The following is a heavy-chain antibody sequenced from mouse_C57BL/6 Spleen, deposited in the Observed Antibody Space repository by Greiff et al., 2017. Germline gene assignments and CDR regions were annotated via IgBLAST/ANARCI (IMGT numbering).Heavy chain of an antibody. D-gene: IGHD2-4*01. CDR1: GFSLTSYG. Sequence: VQLQQSGPGLVQPSQSLSITCTVSGFSLTSYGVHWVRQSPGKGLEWLGVIWSGGGTDFNAAFISRLSISQDNSTSQVFFKMNSLQADDTAIDCCARDNDYDNGMEYWGQGTSVTVSA. CDR2: IWSGGGT. V-gene: IGHV2-2*01. J-gene: IGHJ4*01. CDR3: ARDNDYDNGMEY.